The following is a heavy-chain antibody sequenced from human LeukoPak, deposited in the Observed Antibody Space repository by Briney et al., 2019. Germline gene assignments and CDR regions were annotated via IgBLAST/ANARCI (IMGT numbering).Heavy chain of an antibody. V-gene: IGHV4-59*08. Sequence: SETLSLTCTASGGSISSYYWSWIRQPPGKGLEWIGYIYYSGSTNYNPSLKSRVTISVDASKNQFSLKLSSVTAADTAVYYCAGGPYYYYGMDVWGQGTTVTVSS. CDR1: GGSISSYY. CDR2: IYYSGST. J-gene: IGHJ6*02. CDR3: AGGPYYYYGMDV.